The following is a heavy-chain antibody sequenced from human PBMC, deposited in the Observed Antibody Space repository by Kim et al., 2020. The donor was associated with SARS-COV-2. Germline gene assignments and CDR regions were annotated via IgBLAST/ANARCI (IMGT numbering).Heavy chain of an antibody. CDR2: INHSGST. V-gene: IGHV4-34*01. D-gene: IGHD2-21*02. CDR1: GGSFSGYY. CDR3: ATVYCGGDCLET. Sequence: SETLSLTRAVYGGSFSGYYWSWIRQPPGKGLEWIGEINHSGSTNYNPSLKSRVTISVDTSKNQFSLKLSSVTAADTAVYYCATVYCGGDCLETWGQGTLITFSS. J-gene: IGHJ4*02.